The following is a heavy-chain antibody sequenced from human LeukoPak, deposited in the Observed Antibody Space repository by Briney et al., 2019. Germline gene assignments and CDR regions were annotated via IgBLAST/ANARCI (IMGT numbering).Heavy chain of an antibody. CDR2: IYSGGNT. CDR3: RGDFWSGYYRLGFDY. J-gene: IGHJ4*02. V-gene: IGHV3-53*01. D-gene: IGHD3-3*01. CDR1: GFTVSNKY. Sequence: PGGSLRLSCAASGFTVSNKYMSWVRQAPGKGLEWVSVIYSGGNTYYADSVKGRFTISRDNSKNTLYLQMNSLRAEDTTVYYCRGDFWSGYYRLGFDYWGQGTLVTVSS.